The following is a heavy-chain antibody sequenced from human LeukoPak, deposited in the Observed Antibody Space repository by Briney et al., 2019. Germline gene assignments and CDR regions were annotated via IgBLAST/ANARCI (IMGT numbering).Heavy chain of an antibody. Sequence: GGPLRLSCAASGFTFSSYNMNWVRQAPGKGLEWVSSITSSSSYIYYADPVKGRFTISRDNAKNSLYLQINSPRAEDTAVYYCARDPYSGGYGDYYYYYMDVWGKGTTVTISS. CDR1: GFTFSSYN. CDR2: ITSSSSYI. V-gene: IGHV3-21*01. J-gene: IGHJ6*03. CDR3: ARDPYSGGYGDYYYYYMDV. D-gene: IGHD1-26*01.